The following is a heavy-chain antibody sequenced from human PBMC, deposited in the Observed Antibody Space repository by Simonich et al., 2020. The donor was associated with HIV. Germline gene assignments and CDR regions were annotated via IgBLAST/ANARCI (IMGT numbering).Heavy chain of an antibody. CDR3: AKDRYSSSSGSFDY. Sequence: EVQLVESGGGLLQPGRSLRLSCAASGFTFDDYAMHWVRQAQGKGLEGVSGISWNSGSLGYADSVKGRFTISRDNAKNSLYLQMNSLRAEDMALYYCAKDRYSSSSGSFDYWGQGTLVTVSS. D-gene: IGHD6-6*01. CDR1: GFTFDDYA. J-gene: IGHJ4*02. CDR2: ISWNSGSL. V-gene: IGHV3-9*03.